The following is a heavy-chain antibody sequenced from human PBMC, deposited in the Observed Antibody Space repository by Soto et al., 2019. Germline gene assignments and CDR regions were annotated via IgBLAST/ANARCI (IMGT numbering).Heavy chain of an antibody. CDR3: ARVYCTNGVCYAGSDFYFDS. CDR1: GGSITSGGHY. CDR2: IYYSGST. V-gene: IGHV4-31*03. J-gene: IGHJ4*02. D-gene: IGHD2-8*01. Sequence: QVQLQESGPGLVKPSHNLSLTCSVSGGSITSGGHYWSWVRQHPGKGLEWIGYIYYSGSTYYNPSLKSRLIISVDTSKNQFSLKLSSVTAADTAVYYCARVYCTNGVCYAGSDFYFDSWGQGSLVTVSS.